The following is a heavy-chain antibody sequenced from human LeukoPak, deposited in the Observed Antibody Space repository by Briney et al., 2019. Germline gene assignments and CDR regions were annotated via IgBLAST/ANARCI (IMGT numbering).Heavy chain of an antibody. D-gene: IGHD3-10*01. Sequence: GGSLRLSRAASGFTFSSYDMHWVRQATGKGLEWVSAIGTAGDTYYPGSVKGRFTISRENAKNSLYLQMNSLRAGDTAVYYCARAFYGSGSYYNFDYWGQGTLVTVSS. V-gene: IGHV3-13*04. CDR3: ARAFYGSGSYYNFDY. J-gene: IGHJ4*02. CDR1: GFTFSSYD. CDR2: IGTAGDT.